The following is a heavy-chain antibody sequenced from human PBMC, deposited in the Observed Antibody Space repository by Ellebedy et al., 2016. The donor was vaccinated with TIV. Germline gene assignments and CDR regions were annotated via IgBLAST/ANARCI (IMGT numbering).Heavy chain of an antibody. CDR3: ARDRGVSLFGVITPGASDI. V-gene: IGHV3-74*01. D-gene: IGHD3-3*01. J-gene: IGHJ3*02. CDR1: GFTFGSHW. CDR2: INRDGSST. Sequence: GGSLRLXCATSGFTFGSHWMHWVRQAPGKGLVWVSRINRDGSSTGYADSVKGRLTISRDNAKNTLYLQMDSLRAEDTAVYYCARDRGVSLFGVITPGASDIWGQGTMVTVSS.